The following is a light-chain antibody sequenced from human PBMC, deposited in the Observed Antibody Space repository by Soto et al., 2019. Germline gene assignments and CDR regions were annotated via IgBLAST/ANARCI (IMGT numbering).Light chain of an antibody. V-gene: IGLV2-14*01. J-gene: IGLJ1*01. CDR1: SIDVGAYNY. Sequence: QSALTQPASVSGAPGQSITISCTGTSIDVGAYNYVSWYQQHPGKAPKLMIYEVNNRPSGVSNRFSGSKSGDTASLTISGLQAEDEADYYCSSYTPSSTYAFGSGTKVTVL. CDR3: SSYTPSSTYA. CDR2: EVN.